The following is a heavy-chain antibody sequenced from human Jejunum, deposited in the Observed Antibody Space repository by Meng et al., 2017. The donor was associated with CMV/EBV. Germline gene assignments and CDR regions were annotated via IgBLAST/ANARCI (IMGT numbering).Heavy chain of an antibody. CDR2: IYYSGSS. CDR1: SSSRYY. J-gene: IGHJ4*02. V-gene: IGHV4-39*07. CDR3: ARGDDFWSGYSGHNFDY. D-gene: IGHD3-3*01. Sequence: SSSRYYCGWIRQPPGKGLEWIGSIYYSGSSYYNPSLKSRVTISLDTSKNQFSLRLSSVTAADTAVYYCARGDDFWSGYSGHNFDYWGQGTLVTVSS.